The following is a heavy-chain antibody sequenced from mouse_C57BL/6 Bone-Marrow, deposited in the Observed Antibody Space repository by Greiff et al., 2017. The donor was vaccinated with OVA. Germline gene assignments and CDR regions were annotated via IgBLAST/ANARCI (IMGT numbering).Heavy chain of an antibody. Sequence: VKLMESGAELVKPGASVKLSCKASGYTFTEYTIHWVKQRSGQGLEWIGWFYPGSGSIKYNEKFKDKATLTADKSSSTVYMELSRLTSEDSAVYFCARHEAYDGYMAWFAYWGQGTLVTVSA. D-gene: IGHD2-3*01. V-gene: IGHV1-62-2*01. CDR2: FYPGSGSI. CDR3: ARHEAYDGYMAWFAY. J-gene: IGHJ3*01. CDR1: GYTFTEYT.